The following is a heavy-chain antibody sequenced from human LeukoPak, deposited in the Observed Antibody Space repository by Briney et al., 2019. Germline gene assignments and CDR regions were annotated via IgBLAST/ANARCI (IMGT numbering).Heavy chain of an antibody. CDR2: INPNSGGT. CDR1: GYTFTVYY. J-gene: IGHJ4*02. CDR3: ARGYSSGWYGGKLDY. Sequence: ASVKVSCKASGYTFTVYYMHWVRQAPGQGLEWMGRINPNSGGTNYAQKFQGRVTVTRDTSTSTVYMELSSLRSEDTAAYYCARGYSSGWYGGKLDYWGQGTLVTVSS. D-gene: IGHD6-19*01. V-gene: IGHV1-2*06.